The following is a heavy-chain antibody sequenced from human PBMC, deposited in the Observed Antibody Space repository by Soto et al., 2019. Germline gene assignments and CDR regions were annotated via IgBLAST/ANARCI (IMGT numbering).Heavy chain of an antibody. J-gene: IGHJ6*02. D-gene: IGHD2-2*01. V-gene: IGHV3-11*01. Sequence: GGSLRLSCAASGFTFSDYYMSWIRQAPGKGLEWVSYISSSGSTIYYADSVKGRFTISRDNAKNSLYLQMNSLRAEDTAVYYCAREGSIVVVPAAIAVYGSSPYYYYYGMHVWGQGTT. CDR1: GFTFSDYY. CDR2: ISSSGSTI. CDR3: AREGSIVVVPAAIAVYGSSPYYYYYGMHV.